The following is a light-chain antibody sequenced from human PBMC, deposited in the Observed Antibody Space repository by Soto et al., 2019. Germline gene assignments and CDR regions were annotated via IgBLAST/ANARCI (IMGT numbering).Light chain of an antibody. CDR2: GNT. J-gene: IGLJ1*01. CDR1: NSNIGAGYD. CDR3: HSQHRSLNGYV. V-gene: IGLV1-40*01. Sequence: QSVLAQPPSVSGAPGQRVTISCTGSNSNIGAGYDVHWYQQLPGTAPKLLIYGNTNRPSGVPDRFSGSRSGTSASLAITGLQADDEADYYCHSQHRSLNGYVFGTGTKVTVL.